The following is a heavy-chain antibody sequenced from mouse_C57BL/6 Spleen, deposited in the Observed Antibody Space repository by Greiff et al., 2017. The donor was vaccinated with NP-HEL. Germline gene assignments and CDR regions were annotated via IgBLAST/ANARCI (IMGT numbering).Heavy chain of an antibody. D-gene: IGHD1-1*01. Sequence: EVKLMESGGGLVKPGGSLKLSCAASGFTFSSYAMSWVRQTPEKRLEWVATISDGGSYTYYPDNVKGRFTISRDNAKNNLYLQMSHLKSEDTAMYYCARDRDYYGSSGAWFAYWGQGTLVTVSA. CDR1: GFTFSSYA. J-gene: IGHJ3*01. CDR3: ARDRDYYGSSGAWFAY. CDR2: ISDGGSYT. V-gene: IGHV5-4*01.